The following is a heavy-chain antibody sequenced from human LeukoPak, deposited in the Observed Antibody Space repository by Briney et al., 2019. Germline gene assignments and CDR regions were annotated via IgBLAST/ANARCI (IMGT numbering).Heavy chain of an antibody. CDR1: GFTFSSYS. D-gene: IGHD3-10*01. V-gene: IGHV3-21*01. CDR2: ISSSSSYI. J-gene: IGHJ6*02. Sequence: GGSLRLSCAASGFTFSSYSMNWVRQAPGKGLEWVSSISSSSSYIYYADSVKGRSTISRDNAKNSLYLQMNSLRAEDTAVYYCARVPTLYLRGVIIYYYYGMDVWGQGTTVTVSS. CDR3: ARVPTLYLRGVIIYYYYGMDV.